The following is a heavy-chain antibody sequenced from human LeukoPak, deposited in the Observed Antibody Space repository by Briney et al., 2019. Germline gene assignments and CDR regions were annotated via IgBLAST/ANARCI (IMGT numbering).Heavy chain of an antibody. Sequence: PGRSLRLSCAASGFTFSSYGMHWVRQAPGKGLEWVAVIWYDGSNKYYADSVKGRFTISRDNSKNTLYLQMNSLRAEDTAVYYCARRVLTGHYYFDYWGQGTLVTVSS. D-gene: IGHD3-9*01. CDR1: GFTFSSYG. CDR2: IWYDGSNK. V-gene: IGHV3-33*01. CDR3: ARRVLTGHYYFDY. J-gene: IGHJ4*02.